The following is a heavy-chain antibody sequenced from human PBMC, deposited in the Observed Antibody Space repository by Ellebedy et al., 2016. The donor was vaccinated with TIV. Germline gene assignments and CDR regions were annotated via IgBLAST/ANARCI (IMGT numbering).Heavy chain of an antibody. Sequence: GESLKISCAASGFTFSSYAMSWVRQAPGKGLEWVSAISGSGGSTYYADSVKGRFTISRDNSKNTLYLQMNSLRAEDTAVYYCANSGGSYYDYYYYGMDVWGQGTTVTVSS. V-gene: IGHV3-23*01. D-gene: IGHD3-10*01. CDR3: ANSGGSYYDYYYYGMDV. CDR2: ISGSGGST. J-gene: IGHJ6*02. CDR1: GFTFSSYA.